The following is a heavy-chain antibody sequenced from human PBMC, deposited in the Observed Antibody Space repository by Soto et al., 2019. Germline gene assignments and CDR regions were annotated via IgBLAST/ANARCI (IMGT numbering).Heavy chain of an antibody. D-gene: IGHD3-22*01. Sequence: GESLKISCKGSGYSFSRYWIAWVRQTPGKGLEWMGLIYPGDSDTRYSPSFQGQVTISADKSITTAYLQWSSLKASDTAIYYCARDTFSGDSSGPHYWGQGTLVTVSA. CDR2: IYPGDSDT. CDR1: GYSFSRYW. J-gene: IGHJ4*02. CDR3: ARDTFSGDSSGPHY. V-gene: IGHV5-51*01.